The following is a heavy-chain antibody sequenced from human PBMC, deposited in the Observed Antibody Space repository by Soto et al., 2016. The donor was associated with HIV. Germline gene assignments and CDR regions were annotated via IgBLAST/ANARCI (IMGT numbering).Heavy chain of an antibody. CDR2: LYSSGST. D-gene: IGHD2-21*02. Sequence: ELEVVESGGDLVQPGGSLRLSCSVSGFTVSDNYMIWVRQAPGKGLEWVSSLYSSGSTNYADSVKDRFIISRDNSQNTLSLQMNNLRAEDTAVYYCARASVVTGLVPVGVYYFDQWGREPGHRLL. V-gene: IGHV3-66*01. CDR1: GFTVSDNY. CDR3: ARASVVTGLVPVGVYYFDQ. J-gene: IGHJ4*02.